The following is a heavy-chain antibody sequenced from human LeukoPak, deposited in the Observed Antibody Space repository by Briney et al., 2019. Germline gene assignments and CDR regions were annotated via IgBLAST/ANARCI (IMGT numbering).Heavy chain of an antibody. CDR1: GFTFDDYA. Sequence: GGSLRLSCAASGFTFDDYAMHWVRQAPGRAWSGSGISWNSGSIGYADSVKGRFTISRDNAKYSLYLQMNSLRAEDMALYYCAKGGSQWLVYDFDYWGQGTLVTVSS. D-gene: IGHD6-19*01. CDR2: ISWNSGSI. J-gene: IGHJ4*02. CDR3: AKGGSQWLVYDFDY. V-gene: IGHV3-9*03.